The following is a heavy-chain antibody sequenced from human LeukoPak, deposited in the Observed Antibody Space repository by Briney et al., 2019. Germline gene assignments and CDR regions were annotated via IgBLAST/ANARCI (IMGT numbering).Heavy chain of an antibody. CDR1: GASVSGSPYY. V-gene: IGHV4-39*01. CDR3: AKSGGYGLIDY. D-gene: IGHD1-26*01. CDR2: IYSSGST. J-gene: IGHJ4*02. Sequence: SETLSLTCTVSGASVSGSPYYWGWIRQPPGKGLEWIGSIYSSGSTYYNASLQSRVTISIETSKNQISLRLNSVTAADTAVYYCAKSGGYGLIDYWGQGTLVTVSS.